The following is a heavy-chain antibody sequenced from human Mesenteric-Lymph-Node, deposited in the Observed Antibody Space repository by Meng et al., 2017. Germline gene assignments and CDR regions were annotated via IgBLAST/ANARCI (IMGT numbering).Heavy chain of an antibody. CDR1: DGSIIKYY. V-gene: IGHV4-4*07. J-gene: IGHJ4*02. CDR2: VYSGGSN. CDR3: ARIRWELGWSFDS. Sequence: SETLSLTCTVPDGSIIKYYWSWIRQPAGKGLEWIGRVYSGGSNNYDPSLSSRVTMSADTSKNQFSLRLTSVTAADTGVYYCARIRWELGWSFDSWGQGTRVTGAS. D-gene: IGHD3-10*01.